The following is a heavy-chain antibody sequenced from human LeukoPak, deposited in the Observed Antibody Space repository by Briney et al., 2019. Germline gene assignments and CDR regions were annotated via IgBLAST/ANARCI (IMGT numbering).Heavy chain of an antibody. CDR3: ARDNGDYLDY. CDR2: IYYSGST. V-gene: IGHV4-31*03. CDR1: GGSISSGGYY. J-gene: IGHJ4*02. Sequence: SETLSLTCTVSGGSISSGGYYWRWIRQHPGKGLEWIGYIYYSGSTYYNPSLKSRVTISVDTSKNQFSLKLSSVTAADTAVYYCARDNGDYLDYWGQGTLVTVSS. D-gene: IGHD4-17*01.